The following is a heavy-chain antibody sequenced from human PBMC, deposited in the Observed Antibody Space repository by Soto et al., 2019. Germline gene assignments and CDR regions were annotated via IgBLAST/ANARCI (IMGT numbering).Heavy chain of an antibody. J-gene: IGHJ4*02. CDR1: GGTFSSYT. Sequence: ASVKVSCKASGGTFSSYTISWVRQAPGQGLEWMGRIIPILGIANYAQKFQGRVTVTADKSTSTAYMELSSLRSEDTAVYYCARDRIAAAGVFDYWGQGTLVTVSS. D-gene: IGHD6-13*01. CDR3: ARDRIAAAGVFDY. V-gene: IGHV1-69*04. CDR2: IIPILGIA.